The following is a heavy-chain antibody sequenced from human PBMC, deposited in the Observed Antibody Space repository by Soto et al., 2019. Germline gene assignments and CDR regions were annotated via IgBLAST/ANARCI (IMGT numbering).Heavy chain of an antibody. Sequence: ASVKVSFKASGYTFTSYYMHWVRQAPGQGLEWKGKINPNGGSTSYAQKFQGRVSMTRDSSMSTAYMYLSSLRSEYTAVYYCARGEESTFYGMDVWGQGTTVTVSS. V-gene: IGHV1-46*01. D-gene: IGHD3-10*01. J-gene: IGHJ6*02. CDR3: ARGEESTFYGMDV. CDR2: INPNGGST. CDR1: GYTFTSYY.